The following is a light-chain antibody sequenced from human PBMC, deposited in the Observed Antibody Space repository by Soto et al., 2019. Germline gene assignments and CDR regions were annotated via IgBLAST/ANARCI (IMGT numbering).Light chain of an antibody. J-gene: IGKJ4*01. CDR3: QQYECYPMT. CDR1: QSISPW. CDR2: KAS. Sequence: DSQMTQFPSTLSASVEDRVTITCRASQSISPWLAWYQQKPGKAPKILISKASTLQSGVPPRFSGSGSGTEFTLTISSLQPDDFATYYCQQYECYPMTFGGGTKVDIK. V-gene: IGKV1-5*03.